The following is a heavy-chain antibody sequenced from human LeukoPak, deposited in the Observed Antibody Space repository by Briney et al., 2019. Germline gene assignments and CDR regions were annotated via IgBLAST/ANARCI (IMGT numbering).Heavy chain of an antibody. V-gene: IGHV1-69*13. J-gene: IGHJ4*02. Sequence: SVEVSCKASGGTFSSYAINWVRQAPGQGLEWMGGIIPIFGTTKYAQKFQGRVTITADESTSTAYMELSSLRSEDTAVYYGAVYFGELLYWGQGTLVTVSS. CDR2: IIPIFGTT. CDR1: GGTFSSYA. CDR3: AVYFGELLY. D-gene: IGHD3-10*01.